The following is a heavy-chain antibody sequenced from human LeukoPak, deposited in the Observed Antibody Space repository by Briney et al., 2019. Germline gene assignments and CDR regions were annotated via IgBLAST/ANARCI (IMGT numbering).Heavy chain of an antibody. Sequence: PGGSLRLSCAASGFTFSSYPMHWVRQAPGKGLEWVAGISYDGSNQYYADSVKGRFTISRDNSKNTLYLQMNSLRAEDTAVYYCAKDLSTVTYYYYYGMDVWGQGTTVTVSS. CDR1: GFTFSSYP. CDR3: AKDLSTVTYYYYYGMDV. CDR2: ISYDGSNQ. V-gene: IGHV3-30*04. J-gene: IGHJ6*02. D-gene: IGHD4-17*01.